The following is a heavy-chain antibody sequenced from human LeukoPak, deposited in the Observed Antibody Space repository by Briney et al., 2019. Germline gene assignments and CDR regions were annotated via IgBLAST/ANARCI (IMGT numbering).Heavy chain of an antibody. CDR3: ARRRDSGSLQHFDY. CDR1: GFTFSSYG. Sequence: PGGSLRLSCAASGFTFSSYGMSWVRQAPGKGLEWVSAISGSGTTIYYADSVKGRFTISRDNAKNSLYLQMNSLRAEDTAVYYCARRRDSGSLQHFDYWGQGTLVTVSS. D-gene: IGHD1-26*01. CDR2: ISGSGTTI. J-gene: IGHJ4*02. V-gene: IGHV3-21*04.